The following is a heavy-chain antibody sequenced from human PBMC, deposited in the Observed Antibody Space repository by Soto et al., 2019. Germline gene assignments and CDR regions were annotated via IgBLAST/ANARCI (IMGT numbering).Heavy chain of an antibody. CDR2: INPNSGGT. V-gene: IGHV1-2*02. D-gene: IGHD6-6*01. CDR1: GYTFTGYY. CDR3: ARDLYRARPDWYFDP. Sequence: ASVKVSCKASGYTFTGYYMHWVRQAPGQGLEWMGWINPNSGGTNYAQKFQGRVTMTRDTSISTAYMELSRLRSDDTAVYYCARDLYRARPDWYFDPWGQGTLVTVSS. J-gene: IGHJ4*02.